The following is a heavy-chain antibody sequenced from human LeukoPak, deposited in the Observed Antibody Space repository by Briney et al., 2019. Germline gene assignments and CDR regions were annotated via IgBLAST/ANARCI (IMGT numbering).Heavy chain of an antibody. CDR3: ALALRYYYGSGSSPTYYGMDV. D-gene: IGHD3-10*01. Sequence: ASVKVSCKASGYTFTSYGISWVRQAPGQGLEWMGWISAYNGNTNYAQKLQGRVTMTTDTSTSTAYMELRSLRSDDTAMYYCALALRYYYGSGSSPTYYGMDVWGQGTTVTVSS. V-gene: IGHV1-18*01. CDR2: ISAYNGNT. CDR1: GYTFTSYG. J-gene: IGHJ6*02.